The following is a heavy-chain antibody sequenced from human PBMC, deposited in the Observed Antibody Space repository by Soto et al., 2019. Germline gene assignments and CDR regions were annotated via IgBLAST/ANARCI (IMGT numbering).Heavy chain of an antibody. J-gene: IGHJ5*01. CDR1: GCNFRNYA. Sequence: EVQLLESGGGLVQPGGSLRLSCEASGCNFRNYAMSWVRQAPGKGLEWVSTISSGDAFTYYADSVKGRFTISRDYSKSTLYLQMNTLRAEVTAVYSWAKERQDSSFSWGPGPRVTVSS. CDR3: AKERQDSSFS. V-gene: IGHV3-23*01. CDR2: ISSGDAFT. D-gene: IGHD6-19*01.